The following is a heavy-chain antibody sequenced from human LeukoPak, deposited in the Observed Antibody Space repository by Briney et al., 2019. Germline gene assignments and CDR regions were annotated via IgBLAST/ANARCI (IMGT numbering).Heavy chain of an antibody. D-gene: IGHD2-21*02. J-gene: IGHJ4*02. V-gene: IGHV1-2*02. CDR3: ARTSLCGGDCYFVY. CDR1: GYTFTGYY. CDR2: INPNSGGT. Sequence: ASVKVSCKASGYTFTGYYMHWVRQAPGQGLEWMGWINPNSGGTNYAQKFQGRVTMTRDTSISTAYMELSRLRSDDTAMYYCARTSLCGGDCYFVYWGQGTLVTVSS.